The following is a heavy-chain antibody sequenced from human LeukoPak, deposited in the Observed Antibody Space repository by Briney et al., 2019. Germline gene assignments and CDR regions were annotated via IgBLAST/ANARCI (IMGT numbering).Heavy chain of an antibody. V-gene: IGHV3-21*01. CDR2: ISSSSSYI. J-gene: IGHJ6*02. CDR3: ARGLGRGYSYGYVDIVATGMDV. Sequence: KPGGSLRLSCAASGFTFSSYSMNWVRQAPGKGLEWVSSISSSSSYIYYADSVKGRFTISRDNAKNSLYLQMNSLRAEDTAVYYCARGLGRGYSYGYVDIVATGMDVWGQGTTVTVSS. CDR1: GFTFSSYS. D-gene: IGHD5-18*01.